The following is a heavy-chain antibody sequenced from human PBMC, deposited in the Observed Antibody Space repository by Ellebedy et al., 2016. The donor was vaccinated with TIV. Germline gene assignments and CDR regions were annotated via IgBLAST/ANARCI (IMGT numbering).Heavy chain of an antibody. CDR2: IYYSGST. CDR1: GGSISSSSYY. V-gene: IGHV4-39*01. Sequence: SETLSLTCTVSGGSISSSSYYWGWIRQPPGKGLEWIGSIYYSGSTYYNPSLKSRVTISVDTSKNQFSLKLSSVTAADTAVYYCARHFHPPDYYYGMDVWGQGTTVTVSS. J-gene: IGHJ6*02. CDR3: ARHFHPPDYYYGMDV.